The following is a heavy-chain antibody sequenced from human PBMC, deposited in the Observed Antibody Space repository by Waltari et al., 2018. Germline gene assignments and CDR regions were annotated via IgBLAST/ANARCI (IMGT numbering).Heavy chain of an antibody. J-gene: IGHJ3*02. Sequence: QVNLVQSGADVRKPGASVTVSCRASGYIFINYFIHWVRQAPGQGLEWIGLINCRNGCTEYAQTCQGRVTLTRDTSISTAYMELSGLTLDDTAIYYCTVIAGDFDIWGPGTMVTASS. CDR1: GYIFINYF. V-gene: IGHV1-2*06. CDR2: INCRNGCT. CDR3: TVIAGDFDI. D-gene: IGHD2-21*01.